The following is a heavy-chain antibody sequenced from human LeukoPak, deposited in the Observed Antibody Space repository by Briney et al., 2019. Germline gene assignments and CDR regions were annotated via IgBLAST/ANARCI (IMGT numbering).Heavy chain of an antibody. CDR3: AREVYDSSVSGAFDI. Sequence: SETLSLTCAVSGGSISSGGYSWSWIRQPPGTGLEWIGYIYHSGSTYYNPSLKSRVTISVDRSKNQFSLKLSSVTAADTAVYYCAREVYDSSVSGAFDIWGQGTMVTVSS. CDR2: IYHSGST. CDR1: GGSISSGGYS. J-gene: IGHJ3*02. D-gene: IGHD3-22*01. V-gene: IGHV4-30-2*01.